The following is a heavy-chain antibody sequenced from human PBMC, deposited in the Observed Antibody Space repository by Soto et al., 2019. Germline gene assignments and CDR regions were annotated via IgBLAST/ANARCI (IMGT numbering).Heavy chain of an antibody. J-gene: IGHJ4*02. V-gene: IGHV3-30-3*01. Sequence: GGSLRLSCAASGFTFSSYAMHWVRQAPGKGLEWVAVISYDGSNKYYADSVKGRFTISRDNSKDTLYLQMNSLRAEDTAVYYCAVMSGVVAATVDSYFDYWGQGTLVTVSS. D-gene: IGHD2-15*01. CDR2: ISYDGSNK. CDR3: AVMSGVVAATVDSYFDY. CDR1: GFTFSSYA.